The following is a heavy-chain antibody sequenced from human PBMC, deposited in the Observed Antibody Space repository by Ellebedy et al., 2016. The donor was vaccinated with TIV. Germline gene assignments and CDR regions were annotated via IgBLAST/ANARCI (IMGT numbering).Heavy chain of an antibody. J-gene: IGHJ6*02. Sequence: GESLKISCAASGFTFSSYAMSWVRQAPGKGLEWVSAISGSGGSTYYADSVKGRFTISRDNSKNTLYLQMNSLRAEDTAVYYCAKVVVPATMDVWGQGTTVTVSS. CDR1: GFTFSSYA. CDR2: ISGSGGST. D-gene: IGHD2-2*01. CDR3: AKVVVPATMDV. V-gene: IGHV3-23*01.